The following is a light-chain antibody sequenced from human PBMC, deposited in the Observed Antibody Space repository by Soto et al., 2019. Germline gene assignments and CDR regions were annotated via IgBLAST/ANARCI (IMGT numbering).Light chain of an antibody. J-gene: IGKJ1*01. CDR1: QSVSSY. V-gene: IGKV3-11*01. CDR3: QQYGSSPWT. CDR2: DAS. Sequence: EIVLTQSPATLSLSPGDRATLSCRASQSVSSYLAWYQQKPGQAPRLLIYDASNRAAGIPARFSGSGSGTDFTLTITSLEPEDFAVYYCQQYGSSPWTFGQGTKVEIK.